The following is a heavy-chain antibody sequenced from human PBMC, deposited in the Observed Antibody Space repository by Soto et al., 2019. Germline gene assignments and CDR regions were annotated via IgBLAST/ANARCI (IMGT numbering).Heavy chain of an antibody. V-gene: IGHV3-23*01. D-gene: IGHD3-22*01. Sequence: GGSLRLSCAASGFTFSSYGMHWVRQAPGKGLEWVSAISGSGGSTYYADSVKGRFTISRDNSKNTLYLQMNSLRAEDTAVYYCARAPNYYDSSGYSGYFDYWGQGTLVTVSS. CDR2: ISGSGGST. J-gene: IGHJ4*02. CDR3: ARAPNYYDSSGYSGYFDY. CDR1: GFTFSSYG.